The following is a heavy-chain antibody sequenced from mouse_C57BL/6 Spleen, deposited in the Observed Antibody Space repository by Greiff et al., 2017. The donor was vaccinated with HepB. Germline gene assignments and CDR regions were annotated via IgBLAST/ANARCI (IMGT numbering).Heavy chain of an antibody. Sequence: EVQLQESGPELVKPGASVKISCKASGYSFTGYYMNWVKQSPEKSLEWIGEINPSTGGTTYNQKFKAKATLTVDKSSSTAYMQLKSLTSEDSAVYYCARGGYDVWGQGTLVTVSA. J-gene: IGHJ3*01. D-gene: IGHD2-2*01. V-gene: IGHV1-42*01. CDR3: ARGGYDV. CDR1: GYSFTGYY. CDR2: INPSTGGT.